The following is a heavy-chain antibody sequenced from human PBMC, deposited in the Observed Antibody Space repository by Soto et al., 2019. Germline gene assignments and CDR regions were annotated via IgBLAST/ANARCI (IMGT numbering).Heavy chain of an antibody. D-gene: IGHD2-21*01. V-gene: IGHV1-18*04. CDR2: ISGYNGNT. J-gene: IGHJ6*02. CDR1: GYTFSGYS. CDR3: ARDVFCGGAPACPDMDV. Sequence: ASVKVSCKASGYTFSGYSITWVRQAPGQGLEWMGRISGYNGNTNYARTLRGRLTLTTDTSTSTAYMELRSLTSDDAAVYYCARDVFCGGAPACPDMDVWGQGTTVTVSS.